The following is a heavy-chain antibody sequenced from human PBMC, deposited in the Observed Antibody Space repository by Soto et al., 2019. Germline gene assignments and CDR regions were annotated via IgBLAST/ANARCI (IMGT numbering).Heavy chain of an antibody. J-gene: IGHJ4*02. Sequence: PGGSQGPFWMRSGLTCRNCFIGWAREAPGKGPEWVANINQDGGGTYYVDSVEGRFTISRDNAKDSLYLQMDSLRPEDTAVYYCAKGRDSTLLRWQYFDNWGQGTQVTAPQ. CDR3: AKGRDSTLLRWQYFDN. D-gene: IGHD4-17*01. CDR2: INQDGGGT. V-gene: IGHV3-7*01. CDR1: GLTCRNCF.